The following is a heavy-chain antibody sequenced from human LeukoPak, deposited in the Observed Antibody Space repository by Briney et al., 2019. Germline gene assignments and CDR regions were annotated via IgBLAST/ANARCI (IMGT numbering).Heavy chain of an antibody. Sequence: ASVKVSCKASGYTFTSYGISWVRQAPGQGLEWMGCISAYNGNTNYAPKLQGRVIMTTVTSTSTAYMELRSLRSDDAAVYYCARDRVLRYFDLLFPSDAFDIWGQGTMVTVSS. CDR1: GYTFTSYG. V-gene: IGHV1-18*01. CDR3: ARDRVLRYFDLLFPSDAFDI. D-gene: IGHD3-9*01. CDR2: ISAYNGNT. J-gene: IGHJ3*02.